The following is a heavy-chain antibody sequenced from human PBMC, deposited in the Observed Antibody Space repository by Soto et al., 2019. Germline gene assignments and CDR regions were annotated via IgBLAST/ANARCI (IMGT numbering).Heavy chain of an antibody. D-gene: IGHD6-6*01. CDR2: IYYDGST. CDR3: ARSHIVPRLFMYPYDS. CDR1: GASISSSSFY. Sequence: SETLSLTCTVSGASISSSSFYWGWIRQPPGKGLESIANIYYDGSTYYNPSLKSRVTISLDTSKNQFSLKLRSVTAADTVVYYCARSHIVPRLFMYPYDSWGQGTLVTVSS. J-gene: IGHJ4*02. V-gene: IGHV4-39*01.